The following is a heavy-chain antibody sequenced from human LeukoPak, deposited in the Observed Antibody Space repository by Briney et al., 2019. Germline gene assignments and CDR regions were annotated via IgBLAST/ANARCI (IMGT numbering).Heavy chain of an antibody. J-gene: IGHJ4*02. CDR3: ARGGVVVVITNPYYFDY. CDR1: GGSFSGYY. V-gene: IGHV4-34*01. Sequence: SETLSLTCAVYGGSFSGYYWSWIRQPPGKGLEWIGEINHSGSTNYNPSLKSRVTISVDTSKNQFSLKLSSVTAADTAVYYCARGGVVVVITNPYYFDYWGQGTLVTVSS. D-gene: IGHD3-22*01. CDR2: INHSGST.